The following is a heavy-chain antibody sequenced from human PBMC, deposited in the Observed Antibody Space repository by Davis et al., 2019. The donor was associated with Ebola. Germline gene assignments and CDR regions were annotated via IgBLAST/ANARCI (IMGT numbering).Heavy chain of an antibody. V-gene: IGHV4-30-4*01. Sequence: SETLSLTCAVSAGSISSGDYYWSWIRQPPGKGLDWTGYTYYSGSTYYNPSLKSRVTISVDTSKNQFSLKLSSVTAADTAVYYCARGSYYDSSGYYYPPYFDYWGQGTLVTVSS. CDR3: ARGSYYDSSGYYYPPYFDY. CDR2: TYYSGST. CDR1: AGSISSGDYY. D-gene: IGHD3-22*01. J-gene: IGHJ4*02.